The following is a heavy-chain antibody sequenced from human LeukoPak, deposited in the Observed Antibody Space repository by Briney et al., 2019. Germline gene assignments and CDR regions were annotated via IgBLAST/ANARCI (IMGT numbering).Heavy chain of an antibody. Sequence: GGSLRLSCAASGFTFSSYWMHWVRQAPGKGLAWVSRISGDESSTSYADSVKGRFTISRGNAKNTLFLQMNSLRAEDTAVYYCAGGSTLDRGLVYYWGQGTLVTVSS. V-gene: IGHV3-74*01. J-gene: IGHJ4*02. CDR2: ISGDESST. CDR3: AGGSTLDRGLVYY. D-gene: IGHD3-10*01. CDR1: GFTFSSYW.